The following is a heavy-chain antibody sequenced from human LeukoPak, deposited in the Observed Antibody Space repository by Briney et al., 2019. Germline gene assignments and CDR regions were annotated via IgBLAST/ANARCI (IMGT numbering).Heavy chain of an antibody. D-gene: IGHD5-24*01. CDR1: GFTFSGSA. CDR3: TRGAEMATMGLNY. CDR2: IRSKANSYAT. Sequence: PGGSLRLSCAASGFTFSGSAMHWVRQASGKGLEWVGRIRSKANSYATAYAASVKGRFTISRDDSKNTAYLQMNSLKTEDTAVYYCTRGAEMATMGLNYRGQGTLVTVSS. J-gene: IGHJ4*02. V-gene: IGHV3-73*01.